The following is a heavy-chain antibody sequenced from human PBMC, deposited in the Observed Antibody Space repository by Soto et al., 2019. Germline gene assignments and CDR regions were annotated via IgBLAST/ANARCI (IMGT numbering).Heavy chain of an antibody. CDR1: GFSLITNGIC. Sequence: SCPTLVNPTHTHTLTCTFSGFSLITNGICLSLIRQPPGKALEWLARIDWDDDKYYSTSLKTRLTISKDTSKNQVVLTMTNMDPVDTATYYCARTLYSSYFEYWGQGTLVTVSS. J-gene: IGHJ4*02. D-gene: IGHD4-4*01. CDR3: ARTLYSSYFEY. V-gene: IGHV2-70*11. CDR2: IDWDDDK.